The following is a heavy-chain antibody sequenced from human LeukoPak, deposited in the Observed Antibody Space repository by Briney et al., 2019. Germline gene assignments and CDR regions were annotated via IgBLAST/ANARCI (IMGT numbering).Heavy chain of an antibody. CDR1: GFTFSSYW. Sequence: PGGSLRLSCAASGFTFSSYWMSWVRQAPGKGLEWVANIKQDGSEKYYVDSVKGRFTISRDNAKNSLYLQVNSLRAEDTAVYYCARDRVGATIGYWGQGTLVTVSS. CDR2: IKQDGSEK. CDR3: ARDRVGATIGY. V-gene: IGHV3-7*01. J-gene: IGHJ4*02. D-gene: IGHD1-26*01.